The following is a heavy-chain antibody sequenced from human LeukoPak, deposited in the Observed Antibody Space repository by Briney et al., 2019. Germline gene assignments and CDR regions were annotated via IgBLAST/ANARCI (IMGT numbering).Heavy chain of an antibody. V-gene: IGHV3-30*18. CDR2: ISYDGSNK. CDR3: AKRGVAGTSFLDY. Sequence: GRSLRLSCAASGFTFSSYGMHWVRQAPGKGLEWVAVISYDGSNKYYADSVKGRFTISRDNSKNTLYLQMNSLRAEDTAVYYCAKRGVAGTSFLDYWGQGTLVTVSS. J-gene: IGHJ4*02. CDR1: GFTFSSYG. D-gene: IGHD6-19*01.